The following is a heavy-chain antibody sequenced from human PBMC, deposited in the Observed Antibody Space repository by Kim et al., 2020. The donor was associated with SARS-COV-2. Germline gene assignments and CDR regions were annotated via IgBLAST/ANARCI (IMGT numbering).Heavy chain of an antibody. V-gene: IGHV4-39*01. J-gene: IGHJ4*01. CDR3: ARGGSWWLTTSYYFDY. CDR1: GGSISSSSYY. D-gene: IGHD6-13*01. Sequence: SETLSLTCTVSGGSISSSSYYWGWIRQPPGKGLEWIGSIYYSGSTYYNPSLKSRVTISVDTSKNQFSLKLSSVTAADTAVYYCARGGSWWLTTSYYFDY. CDR2: IYYSGST.